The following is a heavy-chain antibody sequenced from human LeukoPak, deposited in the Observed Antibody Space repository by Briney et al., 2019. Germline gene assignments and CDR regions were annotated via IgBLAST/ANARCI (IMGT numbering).Heavy chain of an antibody. CDR2: ISGSGGST. V-gene: IGHV3-23*01. CDR1: GFTFSTYR. CDR3: ADENGIAAAGIV. J-gene: IGHJ4*02. D-gene: IGHD6-13*01. Sequence: GGSLRLSCVGTGFTFSTYRMNWVRQAPGKGLEWVSAISGSGGSTYYADSVKGRFTISRDNSKNTLYLQMNSLRAGDTAVYYCADENGIAAAGIVWGQGTRVIVSS.